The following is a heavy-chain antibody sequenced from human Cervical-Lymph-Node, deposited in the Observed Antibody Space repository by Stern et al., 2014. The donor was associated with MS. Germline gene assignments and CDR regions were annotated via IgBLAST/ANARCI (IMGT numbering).Heavy chain of an antibody. J-gene: IGHJ6*02. D-gene: IGHD4-17*01. Sequence: QVQLAQSGAEAKKPGSSGKVSCKASGGTFSSQAINWVRQAPGQGLEWVGGIIPIFGTPTYAQKVQDRVTITADESTSTAYMDLSSLRSEDTAVYYCATPSTVTVGGMDVWGQGTTVTVSS. CDR1: GGTFSSQA. CDR3: ATPSTVTVGGMDV. CDR2: IIPIFGTP. V-gene: IGHV1-69*01.